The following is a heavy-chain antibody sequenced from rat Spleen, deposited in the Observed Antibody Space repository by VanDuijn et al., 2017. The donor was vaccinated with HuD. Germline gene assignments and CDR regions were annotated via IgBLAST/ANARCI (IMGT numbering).Heavy chain of an antibody. CDR1: GFRFNKYW. CDR2: ISYDGSST. Sequence: EVQLVESGGGLVQPGRSLKLSCVASGFRFNKYWMTWVRQAPGKGLEWVATISYDGSSTYYRDSVKGRFTISRENAENTVYLQMNSLRSEDTATYYCAKEGFGVTFAYWGQGTLVTVSS. J-gene: IGHJ3*01. V-gene: IGHV5-31*01. D-gene: IGHD4-3*01. CDR3: AKEGFGVTFAY.